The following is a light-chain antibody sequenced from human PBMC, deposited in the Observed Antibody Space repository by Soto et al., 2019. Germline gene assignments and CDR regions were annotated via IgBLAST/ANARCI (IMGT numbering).Light chain of an antibody. CDR3: CSYTSSRTYV. V-gene: IGLV2-14*01. CDR2: EVS. CDR1: SSDVGGYNY. J-gene: IGLJ1*01. Sequence: QSVLTQPPSASGSPGRSVTISCTGTSSDVGGYNYVSWNQQHPGKAPKLMIYEVSKRPSGVSNRFSGSKSGNTASLTISLLQAEDEADYYCCSYTSSRTYVFGTGTKVTVL.